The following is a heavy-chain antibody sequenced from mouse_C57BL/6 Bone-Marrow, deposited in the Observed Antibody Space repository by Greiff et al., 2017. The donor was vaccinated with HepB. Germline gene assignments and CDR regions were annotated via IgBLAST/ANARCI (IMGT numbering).Heavy chain of an antibody. CDR2: IYPRSGNT. Sequence: VMLVESGAELARPGASVKLSCKASGYTFTSYGISWVKQRTGQGLEWIGEIYPRSGNTYYNEKFKGKATLTADKSSSTAYMELRSLTSEDSAVYYCTRDYYGFDYWGQGTTLTVSS. J-gene: IGHJ2*01. D-gene: IGHD1-1*01. CDR1: GYTFTSYG. V-gene: IGHV1-81*01. CDR3: TRDYYGFDY.